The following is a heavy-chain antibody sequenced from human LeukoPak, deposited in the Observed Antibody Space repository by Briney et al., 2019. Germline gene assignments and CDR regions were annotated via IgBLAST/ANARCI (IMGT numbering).Heavy chain of an antibody. J-gene: IGHJ6*03. D-gene: IGHD1-26*01. Sequence: VKVSCKASAYTFTSYDINGVPQAPGQGREGMGWMNPKGGNTVYAQKFQGRVTMTTNTSISTAYMELSSLRSGDTAVYYCAIVGAPGYYYYYMDVWGKGTTVTVSS. CDR1: AYTFTSYD. CDR3: AIVGAPGYYYYYMDV. CDR2: MNPKGGNT. V-gene: IGHV1-8*01.